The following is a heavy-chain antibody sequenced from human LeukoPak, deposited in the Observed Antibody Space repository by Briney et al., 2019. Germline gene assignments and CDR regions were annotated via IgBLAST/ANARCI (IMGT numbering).Heavy chain of an antibody. Sequence: AAVKDSCMASVYTFTSYVISSVRQAPGQGREWMGCISAYNGNTNYTQKLQGRVTMTTETSASEAYMELRSMRSDDTAVYYCARGGRYDSTGDAFDIWGQGTMVTVSS. D-gene: IGHD3-22*01. CDR3: ARGGRYDSTGDAFDI. CDR2: ISAYNGNT. V-gene: IGHV1-18*01. J-gene: IGHJ3*02. CDR1: VYTFTSYV.